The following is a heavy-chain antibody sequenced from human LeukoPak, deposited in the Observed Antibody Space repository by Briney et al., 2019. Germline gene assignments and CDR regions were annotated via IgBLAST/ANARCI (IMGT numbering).Heavy chain of an antibody. CDR1: GGSISSGGYY. Sequence: SETLSLTCTVSGGSISSGGYYWSWIRQHPGRGLEWIGYIYYSGSTYYNPSLKSRVTISVDTSKNQFSLKLSSVTAADTAVYYCARDIRIVWAFDIWGQGTMVTVS. D-gene: IGHD2/OR15-2a*01. J-gene: IGHJ3*02. V-gene: IGHV4-31*03. CDR2: IYYSGST. CDR3: ARDIRIVWAFDI.